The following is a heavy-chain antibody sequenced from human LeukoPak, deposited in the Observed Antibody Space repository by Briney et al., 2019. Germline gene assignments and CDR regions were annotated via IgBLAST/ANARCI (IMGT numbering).Heavy chain of an antibody. Sequence: GGSLRLSCAASGFTFSSYGMHWVRQAPGQGLEWVAVISYDGSNKYYADSVKGRFTISRDNSKNTLYLQMNSLRAEDTAVYYCAKDQGNEYSSSSGSLFDYWGQGTLVTVSS. V-gene: IGHV3-30*18. CDR2: ISYDGSNK. J-gene: IGHJ4*02. CDR3: AKDQGNEYSSSSGSLFDY. CDR1: GFTFSSYG. D-gene: IGHD6-6*01.